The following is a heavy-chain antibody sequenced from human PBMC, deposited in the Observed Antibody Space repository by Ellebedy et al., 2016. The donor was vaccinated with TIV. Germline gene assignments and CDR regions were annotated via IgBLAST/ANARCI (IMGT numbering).Heavy chain of an antibody. V-gene: IGHV2-70*12. CDR3: AHSVGSDNWENWFDP. J-gene: IGHJ5*02. CDR2: IDWDDDK. Sequence: SGPTLVKPTQTLTLTCTFSGFSLSTSGMCVTWIRQPPGKALEWLARIDWDDDKYYSPSLKSRLTITKDTSKNQVVLTMTNMDPVETATYYCAHSVGSDNWENWFDPWGQGTLVTVSS. CDR1: GFSLSTSGMC. D-gene: IGHD1-1*01.